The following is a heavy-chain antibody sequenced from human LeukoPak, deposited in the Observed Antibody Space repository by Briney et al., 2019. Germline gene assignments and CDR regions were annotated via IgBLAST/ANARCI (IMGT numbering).Heavy chain of an antibody. CDR1: GFIFRSYA. Sequence: GGSLRLSCAASGFIFRSYAMHWVRQAPGKGLEWVAFVWFDGTNEKYADSVKGRFTISRDNSKNTLDLQMNSLRPEDTAVYSCAKDLSPMVGTKTFDYWGQGTLVTVSS. J-gene: IGHJ4*02. CDR3: AKDLSPMVGTKTFDY. D-gene: IGHD4/OR15-4a*01. CDR2: VWFDGTNE. V-gene: IGHV3-30*02.